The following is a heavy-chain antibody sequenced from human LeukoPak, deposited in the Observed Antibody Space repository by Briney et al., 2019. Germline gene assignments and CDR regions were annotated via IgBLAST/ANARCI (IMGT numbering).Heavy chain of an antibody. J-gene: IGHJ5*02. CDR3: ARESSTTGTTRWFDP. V-gene: IGHV4-4*07. CDR2: IYTSGST. Sequence: ASETLSLTCTVSGGSIISYYWSWIRQPAGKGLEWIGRIYTSGSTNYNPSLKSRVTMSVDTSKNQFSLKLSSVTAADTAVYYCARESSTTGTTRWFDPWGQGTLVTVSS. CDR1: GGSIISYY. D-gene: IGHD1-7*01.